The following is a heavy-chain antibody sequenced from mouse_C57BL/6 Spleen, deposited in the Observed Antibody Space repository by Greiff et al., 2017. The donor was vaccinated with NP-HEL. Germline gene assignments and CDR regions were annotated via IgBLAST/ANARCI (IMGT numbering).Heavy chain of an antibody. J-gene: IGHJ2*01. CDR2: IRLKSDNYAT. CDR1: GFTFSNYW. D-gene: IGHD1-1*01. Sequence: EVQLQESGGGLVQPGGSMKLSCVASGFTFSNYWMNWVRQSPEKGLEWVAQIRLKSDNYATHYAESVKGRFTISRDDSKSSVYLQMNNLRAEDTGIYYCTSYGSSFYYFDYWGQGTTLTVSS. CDR3: TSYGSSFYYFDY. V-gene: IGHV6-3*01.